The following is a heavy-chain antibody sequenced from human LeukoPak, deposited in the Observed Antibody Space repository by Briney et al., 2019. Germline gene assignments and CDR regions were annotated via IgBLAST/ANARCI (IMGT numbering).Heavy chain of an antibody. CDR3: ARDIGRGYSYGPFDY. D-gene: IGHD5-12*01. CDR1: GFTFSFYA. V-gene: IGHV3-33*01. J-gene: IGHJ4*02. Sequence: GGSLRLSCPASGFTFSFYARTWVRQPPGKGLEWVALIWYDRSKKYYADSVEGRFTISRDNSKNTLYLQMNSLRADDTAVYYCARDIGRGYSYGPFDYWGQGTLVTVSS. CDR2: IWYDRSKK.